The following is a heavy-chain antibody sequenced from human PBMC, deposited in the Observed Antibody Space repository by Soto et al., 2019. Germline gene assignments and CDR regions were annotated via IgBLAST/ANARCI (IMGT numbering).Heavy chain of an antibody. V-gene: IGHV1-2*04. CDR3: AIGGVTGSSSWYRAFDI. D-gene: IGHD6-13*01. J-gene: IGHJ3*02. CDR2: INPNSGGT. Sequence: QVQLVQSGAEVKKPGASVKVSCKASGYTFTGYYMHWVRQAPGQGLEWMGWINPNSGGTNYAQKFQGWVTMTRDTSISTAYMELSRLRSDDTAVYYCAIGGVTGSSSWYRAFDIWGQGTMVTVSS. CDR1: GYTFTGYY.